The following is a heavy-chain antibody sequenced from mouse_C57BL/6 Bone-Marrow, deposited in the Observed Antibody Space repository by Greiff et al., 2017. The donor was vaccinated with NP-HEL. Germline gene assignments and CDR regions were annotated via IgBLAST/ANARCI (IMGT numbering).Heavy chain of an antibody. Sequence: EVQGVESGGDLVKPGGSLKLSCAASGFTFSSYGMSWVRQTPDQRLEWVATISSGGSYTYYPDSVKGRFTISRDNAKNTLCLQMSSLKSDDTALYYCARHDYGSRYWGKGTTLTVSS. J-gene: IGHJ2*01. CDR3: ARHDYGSRY. D-gene: IGHD1-1*01. CDR2: ISSGGSYT. V-gene: IGHV5-6*01. CDR1: GFTFSSYG.